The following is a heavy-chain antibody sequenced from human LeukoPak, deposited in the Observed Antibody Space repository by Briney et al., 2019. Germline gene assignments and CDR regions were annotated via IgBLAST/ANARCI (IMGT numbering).Heavy chain of an antibody. Sequence: SETLSLTCTVSGGSISSYYWSWIRQPAGKGLEWIGRIYTSGSTNYNPSLKSRVTTSVDTSKNQFSLKLSSVTAADTAVYYCARTNTVGGYSYGTGYFDYWGQGTLVTVSS. V-gene: IGHV4-4*07. CDR3: ARTNTVGGYSYGTGYFDY. D-gene: IGHD5-18*01. CDR2: IYTSGST. J-gene: IGHJ4*02. CDR1: GGSISSYY.